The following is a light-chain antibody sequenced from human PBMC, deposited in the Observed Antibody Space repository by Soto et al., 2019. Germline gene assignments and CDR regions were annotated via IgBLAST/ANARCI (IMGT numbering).Light chain of an antibody. Sequence: EIVLTQSPATLSLSPGESATLSCRVSQSVSSYLAWYQQKPGQAPRLLIYDASSRATGIPARFSGSGSGTDFTLTISSLEPEDFAVYYCQQRSNSFTFGPGTKVDIK. J-gene: IGKJ3*01. CDR3: QQRSNSFT. CDR2: DAS. CDR1: QSVSSY. V-gene: IGKV3-11*01.